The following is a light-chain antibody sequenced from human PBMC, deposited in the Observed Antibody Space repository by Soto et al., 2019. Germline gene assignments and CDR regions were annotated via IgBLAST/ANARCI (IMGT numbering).Light chain of an antibody. CDR1: SSDVGGYNY. V-gene: IGLV2-11*01. J-gene: IGLJ1*01. CDR2: DVS. CDR3: CSYVGRNTYV. Sequence: QSVLTQPRSASGSPGQSITISCTGTSSDVGGYNYVSWYQQHPAKAPKLIIFDVSKRPSGVPNRFSGSKSGNTASLTISGLGAEDEADYYCCSYVGRNTYVFGTGTKVTVL.